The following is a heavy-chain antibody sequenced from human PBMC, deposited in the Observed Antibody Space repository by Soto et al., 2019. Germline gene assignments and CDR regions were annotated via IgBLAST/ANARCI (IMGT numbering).Heavy chain of an antibody. CDR3: ARDGGDRGGDWGGLDY. Sequence: QVQLQESGPGLVKPSETLSLTCTVSGGSISSYYWSWIRQPPGKGLEWVGYIYYSGSTNYNPSLQGRVLISGATSKDQFSLELGSVTAAGRAVYYCARDGGDRGGDWGGLDYWGQGTLVTVSS. J-gene: IGHJ4*02. CDR2: IYYSGST. D-gene: IGHD2-21*02. V-gene: IGHV4-59*01. CDR1: GGSISSYY.